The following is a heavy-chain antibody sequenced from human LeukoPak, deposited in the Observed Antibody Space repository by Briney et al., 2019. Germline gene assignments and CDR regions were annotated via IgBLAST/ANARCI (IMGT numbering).Heavy chain of an antibody. D-gene: IGHD3-22*01. J-gene: IGHJ4*02. CDR1: GFTFSSYT. CDR2: ISSSSSYI. CDR3: ATEDSSGYYGTGPVDY. V-gene: IGHV3-21*01. Sequence: PGGSLRLSCAASGFTFSSYTMSWVRQAPGKGLEWVSYISSSSSYIYYADSVKGRFTISRDNAKNSLYLQMNSLRAEDTAVYYCATEDSSGYYGTGPVDYWGQGTLVTVSS.